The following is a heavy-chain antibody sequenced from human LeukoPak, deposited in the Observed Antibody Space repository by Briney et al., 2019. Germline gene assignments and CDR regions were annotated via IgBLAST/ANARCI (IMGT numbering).Heavy chain of an antibody. V-gene: IGHV4-34*01. CDR3: ARGHPTYYDFWSAQGWFDP. CDR1: GGSFSGYY. D-gene: IGHD3-3*01. J-gene: IGHJ5*02. Sequence: SETLSLTCAVYGGSFSGYYWSWIRQPPGKGLEWIGEINHSGSTNHNPSLESRVTISVDTSKNQFSLKLSSVTAADTAVYYCARGHPTYYDFWSAQGWFDPWGQGTLVTVSS. CDR2: INHSGST.